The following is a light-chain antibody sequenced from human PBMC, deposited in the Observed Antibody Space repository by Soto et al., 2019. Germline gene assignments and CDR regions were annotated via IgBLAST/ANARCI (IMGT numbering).Light chain of an antibody. CDR2: RAS. CDR1: QSISSW. Sequence: DIQMTQSPSTLSASVGDRVTITCRASQSISSWLAWYQQKPGKAPNLLISRASNLESGVPSRFSGSGSGTEFTLTINSLQPDDFATYHCQQYNSYPITFGQGTRVEIK. J-gene: IGKJ5*01. CDR3: QQYNSYPIT. V-gene: IGKV1-5*03.